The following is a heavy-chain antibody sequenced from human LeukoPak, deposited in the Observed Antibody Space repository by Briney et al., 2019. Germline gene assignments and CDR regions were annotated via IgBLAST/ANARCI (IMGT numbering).Heavy chain of an antibody. Sequence: PSETLSLTCAVYGGSFSGYYWSWIRQPPGKGLEWIGEINHSGSTNYNPSLKSRVTISVDTSKNQFSLKLSSVTAADTAVYYCASSTQGWGAFDYWGQGTLVTVSS. CDR1: GGSFSGYY. D-gene: IGHD1-26*01. CDR3: ASSTQGWGAFDY. V-gene: IGHV4-34*01. J-gene: IGHJ4*02. CDR2: INHSGST.